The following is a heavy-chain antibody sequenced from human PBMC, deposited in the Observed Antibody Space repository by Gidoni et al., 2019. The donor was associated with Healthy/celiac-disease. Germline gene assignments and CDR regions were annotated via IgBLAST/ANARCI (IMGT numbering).Heavy chain of an antibody. D-gene: IGHD2-2*01. CDR2: INPNSGGT. J-gene: IGHJ5*02. V-gene: IGHV1-2*04. CDR1: GYPFTGYY. Sequence: QVQLVQSGAEVKKPGASVTVSCTASGYPFTGYYMHWVRQAPGQGLVWMGWINPNSGGTNYAQKFQGWVTMTRDTSISTAYMELSRLRSDDTAVYYCARGRDIVVVPGENWFDPWGQGTLVTVSS. CDR3: ARGRDIVVVPGENWFDP.